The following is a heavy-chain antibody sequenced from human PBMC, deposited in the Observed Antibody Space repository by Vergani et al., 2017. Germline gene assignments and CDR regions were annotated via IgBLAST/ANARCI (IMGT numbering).Heavy chain of an antibody. CDR1: GFTFKSHA. J-gene: IGHJ4*02. D-gene: IGHD2/OR15-2a*01. CDR2: ISGHGDRT. V-gene: IGHV3-23*01. CDR3: AREERSNTSPFVGD. Sequence: EVQLLESGGGLVQPGGSLRLSCVGSGFTFKSHAMTWVRQAPGKGLEWVSAISGHGDRTYYADSVKGRFTISRDNSKNTVYLQMNSLKAEDRATYYCAREERSNTSPFVGDWGQGTLVTV.